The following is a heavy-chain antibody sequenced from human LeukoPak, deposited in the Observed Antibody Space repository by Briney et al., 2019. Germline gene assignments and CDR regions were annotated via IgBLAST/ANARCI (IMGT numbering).Heavy chain of an antibody. V-gene: IGHV3-30*03. CDR3: ATEGSFDY. J-gene: IGHJ4*02. CDR2: ISFDASNK. CDR1: GFTFSSYG. Sequence: GGSLRLSCAASGFTFSSYGMHWVRQAQGKGLEWVAVISFDASNKYYADSVKGRFTISRDNSKNTLYLQMNSLRAEDAAVYYCATEGSFDYWGQGTLVTVSS.